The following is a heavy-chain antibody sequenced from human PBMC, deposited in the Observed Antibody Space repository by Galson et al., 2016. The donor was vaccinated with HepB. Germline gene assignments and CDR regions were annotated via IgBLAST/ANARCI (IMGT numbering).Heavy chain of an antibody. J-gene: IGHJ6*02. D-gene: IGHD3-10*01. CDR3: ARAVWLPPSGMDV. CDR1: GLTVSGDY. Sequence: SLRLSCAVSGLTVSGDYMSWVRQAPGKGLEWVSVLYRDGSTYYADSVEGRFTISRDNSRNTLYLQMNSLRAEDTAMYYCARAVWLPPSGMDVWGQGTTVTVSS. CDR2: LYRDGST. V-gene: IGHV3-53*01.